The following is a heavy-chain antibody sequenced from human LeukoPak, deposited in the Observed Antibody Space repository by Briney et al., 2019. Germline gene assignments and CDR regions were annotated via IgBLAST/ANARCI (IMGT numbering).Heavy chain of an antibody. J-gene: IGHJ2*01. CDR2: ISSSGGTT. V-gene: IGHV3-48*02. D-gene: IGHD5-18*01. Sequence: GGSLRLSCAASGLTFSDYNMNWVRQAPGKGLEWLSYISSSGGTTYYADSVKGRFTISRDNAKNSLYLQMSSLRDEDTAVYYCATVAMEDWYFDLWGRGTLVTVSS. CDR3: ATVAMEDWYFDL. CDR1: GLTFSDYN.